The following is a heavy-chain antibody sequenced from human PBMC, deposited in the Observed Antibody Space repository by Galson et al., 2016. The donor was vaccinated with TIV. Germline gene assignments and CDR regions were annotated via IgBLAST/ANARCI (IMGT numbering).Heavy chain of an antibody. Sequence: SVKVSCKASGGTFNKYAVSWVRQAPGQGLEWMGGIIPIFHKASYAQHFQGRVTITADEFTSTAYMELRSLGSDDTAVYYCATELYCSSISCYYYYGLDVWGHGTTVTVSS. J-gene: IGHJ6*02. CDR3: ATELYCSSISCYYYYGLDV. D-gene: IGHD2-2*01. CDR2: IIPIFHKA. CDR1: GGTFNKYA. V-gene: IGHV1-69*13.